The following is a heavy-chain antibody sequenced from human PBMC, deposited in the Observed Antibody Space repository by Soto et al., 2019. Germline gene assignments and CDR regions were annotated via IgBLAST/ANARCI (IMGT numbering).Heavy chain of an antibody. D-gene: IGHD3-3*01. CDR1: GFTFSSYA. Sequence: GGSLTLSCTASGFTFSSYAMTWVRQAPGKGLEWVSSLSGSGGSTYYADSVKGRFTISRDNSKNTLYLQMNSLGAEDTAVYYCAKGADFWSGQSYYMDVWGKGTTVTVS. CDR3: AKGADFWSGQSYYMDV. CDR2: LSGSGGST. V-gene: IGHV3-23*01. J-gene: IGHJ6*03.